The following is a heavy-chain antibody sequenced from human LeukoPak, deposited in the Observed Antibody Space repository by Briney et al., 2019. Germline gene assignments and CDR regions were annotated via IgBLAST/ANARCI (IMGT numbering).Heavy chain of an antibody. Sequence: GASVKVSCKASGYTFTGYYMHWVRQAPGQGLEWMGWINPNSGGTNYAQKFQGRVTTTRDTSISTAYMELSRLRSDDTAVYYCAREEEEYSSSSGANWFDPWGQGTLVTVSS. CDR3: AREEEEYSSSSGANWFDP. J-gene: IGHJ5*02. CDR1: GYTFTGYY. D-gene: IGHD6-6*01. V-gene: IGHV1-2*02. CDR2: INPNSGGT.